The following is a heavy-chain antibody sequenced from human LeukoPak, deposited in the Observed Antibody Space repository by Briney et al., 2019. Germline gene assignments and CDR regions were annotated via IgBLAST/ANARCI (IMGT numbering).Heavy chain of an antibody. CDR2: IYSGGST. D-gene: IGHD1-26*01. Sequence: PGGSLRLSCAASGFTVSSNYMSWVRQAPGKGLEWVSIIYSGGSTYYADSVKGRFTISRDNSKNTLYLQMNSLRAEDTAVYYCAKGGIVGATPFDYWGQGTLVTVSS. CDR3: AKGGIVGATPFDY. V-gene: IGHV3-66*01. J-gene: IGHJ4*02. CDR1: GFTVSSNY.